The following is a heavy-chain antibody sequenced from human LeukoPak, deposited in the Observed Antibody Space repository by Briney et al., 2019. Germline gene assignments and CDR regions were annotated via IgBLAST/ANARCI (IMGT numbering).Heavy chain of an antibody. V-gene: IGHV1-2*02. CDR1: GYTFIDYY. D-gene: IGHD1-26*01. CDR3: ARGPSGYDSVDV. CDR2: INPKSGDT. Sequence: ASVKVSCKASGYTFIDYYVHWVRQAPGQGLECMGWINPKSGDTNYAQKFEGRVTMTRDMSISTAYMELSGLRSDDTAVYYCARGPSGYDSVDVWGKGTTVIVSS. J-gene: IGHJ6*03.